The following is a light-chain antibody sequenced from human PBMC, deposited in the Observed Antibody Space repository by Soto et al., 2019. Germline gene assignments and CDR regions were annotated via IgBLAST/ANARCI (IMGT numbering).Light chain of an antibody. CDR1: QSISTY. Sequence: DIQITHSPPSPSASVGDTITITCRSSQSISTYLDWYQVTPGKAPKVLIYAASTLQDGVPSRFSGSGSGTDFTLTIKSLQPEDFATYYCQQNYNLPPWTFGQGTKV. J-gene: IGKJ1*01. V-gene: IGKV1-39*01. CDR3: QQNYNLPPWT. CDR2: AAS.